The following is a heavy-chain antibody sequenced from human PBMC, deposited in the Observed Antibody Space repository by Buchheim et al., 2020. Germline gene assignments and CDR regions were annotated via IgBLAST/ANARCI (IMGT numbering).Heavy chain of an antibody. D-gene: IGHD2-21*02. CDR3: ARQYCGGDCYSHKYYYYYGMDV. CDR1: GYSFTSYW. V-gene: IGHV5-51*01. J-gene: IGHJ6*02. Sequence: EVQLVQSGAEVKKPGESLKISCKGSGYSFTSYWIGWVRQMPGKGLEWMGIIYPGDSDTRYSPSFQGQVTISAAKSISTAYPQWSSLKASDTAMYYCARQYCGGDCYSHKYYYYYGMDVWGQGTT. CDR2: IYPGDSDT.